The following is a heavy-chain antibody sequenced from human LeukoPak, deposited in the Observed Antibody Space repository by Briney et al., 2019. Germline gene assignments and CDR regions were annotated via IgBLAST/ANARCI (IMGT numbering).Heavy chain of an antibody. V-gene: IGHV4-39*01. CDR2: IYYSGST. D-gene: IGHD2-2*02. CDR1: GGSISSSSYY. CDR3: ASQGYCTSTSCYTLFRPEYFQH. Sequence: SETLSLTCTVSGGSISSSSYYWGWIRQPPGKGLEWIGSIYYSGSTYYNPSLKSRVTISVDTSKNQFSLKLSSVTAADTAVYYCASQGYCTSTSCYTLFRPEYFQHWGQGTLVTVSS. J-gene: IGHJ1*01.